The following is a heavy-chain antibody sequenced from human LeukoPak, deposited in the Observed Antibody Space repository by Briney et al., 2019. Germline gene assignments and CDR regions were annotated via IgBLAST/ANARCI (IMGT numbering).Heavy chain of an antibody. D-gene: IGHD3-22*01. V-gene: IGHV4-30-4*08. CDR2: IYYSGST. J-gene: IGHJ5*02. CDR3: ARDHGYDSCNWFDP. Sequence: PSQTLSLTCTVSGGSISSGDYYWSWIRQPPGKGLEWIGYIYYSGSTYYNPSLKSRVTISVDTSKNQFSLKLSSVTAADTAVYYCARDHGYDSCNWFDPWGQGTLVTVSS. CDR1: GGSISSGDYY.